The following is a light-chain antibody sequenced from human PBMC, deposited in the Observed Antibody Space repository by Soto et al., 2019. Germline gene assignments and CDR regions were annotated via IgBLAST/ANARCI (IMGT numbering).Light chain of an antibody. CDR2: AAS. Sequence: DIQMTQSPSSLSASVGDRVTISCRASQRISGSLNWYQQRSGRAPELLIYAASSLQSGVPSRFSGSGSGTDFTLTINSVQPEDFATYYCQQAYTTPLTFGGGTKVEIK. V-gene: IGKV1-39*01. J-gene: IGKJ4*01. CDR3: QQAYTTPLT. CDR1: QRISGS.